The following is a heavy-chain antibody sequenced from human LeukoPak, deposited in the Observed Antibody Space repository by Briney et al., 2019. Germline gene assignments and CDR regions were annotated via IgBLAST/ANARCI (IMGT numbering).Heavy chain of an antibody. CDR3: ARAQDYCSGCSCYGYFQH. D-gene: IGHD2-15*01. Sequence: PGGSLRLSCAPSGYTFNTFDMHWVRQAPGKGLEWVAVIWYDGSNKYYADSVKGRFTISRDNSKNTLYLQMNSLRAEDTAVYYCARAQDYCSGCSCYGYFQHWGQGSLVTVSS. J-gene: IGHJ1*01. CDR1: GYTFNTFD. CDR2: IWYDGSNK. V-gene: IGHV3-33*01.